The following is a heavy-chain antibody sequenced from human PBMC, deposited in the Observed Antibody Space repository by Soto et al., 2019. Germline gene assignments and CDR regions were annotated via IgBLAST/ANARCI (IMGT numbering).Heavy chain of an antibody. CDR3: AAGAIFGVVPLDY. J-gene: IGHJ4*02. CDR1: GGSISSGGYS. V-gene: IGHV4-30-2*01. Sequence: QLQLQESGSGLVKPSQTLSLTCAVSGGSISSGGYSWSWIRQPPGKGLAWIGYIYHSGSTYYNPSLKSRVSISVDRSKNQFSLKLSSVTAADTAVYYCAAGAIFGVVPLDYWGQGTLVTVSS. D-gene: IGHD3-3*01. CDR2: IYHSGST.